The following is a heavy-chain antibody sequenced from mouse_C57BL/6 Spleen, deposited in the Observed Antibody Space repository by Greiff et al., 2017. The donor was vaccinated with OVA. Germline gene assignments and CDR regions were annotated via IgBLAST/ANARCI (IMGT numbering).Heavy chain of an antibody. Sequence: VKLMESGPGLVAPSQSLSITCTVSGFSLTSYAISWVRQPPGKGLEWLGVIWTGGGTNYNSALKSRLSISKDNSKSQVFLKMNSLQTDDTARYYCARNLYDGYYEDYFDYWGQGTTLTVSS. CDR1: GFSLTSYA. D-gene: IGHD2-3*01. J-gene: IGHJ2*01. V-gene: IGHV2-9-1*01. CDR3: ARNLYDGYYEDYFDY. CDR2: IWTGGGT.